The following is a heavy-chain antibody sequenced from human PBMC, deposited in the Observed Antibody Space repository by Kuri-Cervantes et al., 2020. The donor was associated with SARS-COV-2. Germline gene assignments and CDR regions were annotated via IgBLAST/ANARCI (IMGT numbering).Heavy chain of an antibody. V-gene: IGHV2-5*01. CDR1: GSSLRTSGVG. J-gene: IGHJ6*02. Sequence: SGPTLGMLTQAFTLTLSFSGSSLRTSGVGLGWIRQPSGKALEWLALIYWNDYKRYSPSLKSRLTITKDTSKNQVVLTMTNMDAVDTATYYCSSIAARRVWYYYYGMDVWGQGTTVTVSS. D-gene: IGHD6-6*01. CDR2: IYWNDYK. CDR3: SSIAARRVWYYYYGMDV.